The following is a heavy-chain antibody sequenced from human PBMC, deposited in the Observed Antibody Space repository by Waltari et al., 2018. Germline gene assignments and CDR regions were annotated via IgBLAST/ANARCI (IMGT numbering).Heavy chain of an antibody. J-gene: IGHJ4*02. V-gene: IGHV4-39*02. D-gene: IGHD1-1*01. CDR1: GGSISSSNYY. CDR3: ARLNWPNSKRFFDY. CDR2: IYYNGNT. Sequence: QLQLQESGPRLVKPSETLSLTCTVSGGSISSSNYYWGWIRQPPGKGLEWIGSIYYNGNTYYNPSLKSRVTISIDTSSNHLSLSLSSVTAADTALYYCARLNWPNSKRFFDYWGQGILVTVSA.